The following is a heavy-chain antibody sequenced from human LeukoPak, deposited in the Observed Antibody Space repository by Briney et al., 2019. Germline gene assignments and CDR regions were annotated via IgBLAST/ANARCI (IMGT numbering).Heavy chain of an antibody. CDR3: ARGHTVLLWFGELLTLDY. V-gene: IGHV1-18*01. D-gene: IGHD3-10*01. CDR1: GYTFTSYG. J-gene: IGHJ4*02. CDR2: ISAYNGNT. Sequence: ASVKVSCKASGYTFTSYGISWVRQAPGQGLEWMGWISAYNGNTNYAQKLQGRVTMTTDTSTSTAYMELRSLRSDDPAVYYCARGHTVLLWFGELLTLDYWGQGTLVTVSS.